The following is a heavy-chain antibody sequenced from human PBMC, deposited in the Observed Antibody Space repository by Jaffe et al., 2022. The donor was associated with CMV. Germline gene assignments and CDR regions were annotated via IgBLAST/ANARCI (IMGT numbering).Heavy chain of an antibody. CDR1: GGSISSYY. J-gene: IGHJ4*02. CDR2: IYYSGST. D-gene: IGHD2-15*01. V-gene: IGHV4-59*08. Sequence: QVQLQESGPGLVKPSETLSLTCTVSGGSISSYYWSWIRQPPGKGLEWIGYIYYSGSTNYNPSLKSRVTISVDTSKNQFSLKLSSVTAADTAVYYCARHATGLGKLFDYWGQGTLVTVSS. CDR3: ARHATGLGKLFDY.